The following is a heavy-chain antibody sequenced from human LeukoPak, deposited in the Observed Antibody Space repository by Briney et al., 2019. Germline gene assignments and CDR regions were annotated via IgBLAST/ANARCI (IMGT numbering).Heavy chain of an antibody. CDR3: AKRSSDYYGSSGYYFDF. CDR1: GFTFSSYA. CDR2: ISGSGDSV. V-gene: IGHV3-23*01. Sequence: GGSLRLSCAASGFTFSSYAMNWVRQAPGKGLEWVSAISGSGDSVYYADSVKGRFTISRDNSKNTLYLQMNTLRAEDTAVHYCAKRSSDYYGSSGYYFDFWGQGTLVTVSS. J-gene: IGHJ4*02. D-gene: IGHD3-22*01.